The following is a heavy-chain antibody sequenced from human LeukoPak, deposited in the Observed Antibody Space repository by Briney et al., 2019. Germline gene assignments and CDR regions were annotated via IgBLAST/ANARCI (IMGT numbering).Heavy chain of an antibody. J-gene: IGHJ3*02. CDR2: ISWNSGSI. CDR3: TTRRPDAFDI. V-gene: IGHV3-9*01. CDR1: GFTFDDYA. Sequence: GGSLRLSCAASGFTFDDYAMHWVRQAPGKGLEWVSGISWNSGSIGYADSVKGRFTISRDNAKNSLYLQMNSLKTEDTAVYYCTTRRPDAFDIWGQGTMVTVSS. D-gene: IGHD1-1*01.